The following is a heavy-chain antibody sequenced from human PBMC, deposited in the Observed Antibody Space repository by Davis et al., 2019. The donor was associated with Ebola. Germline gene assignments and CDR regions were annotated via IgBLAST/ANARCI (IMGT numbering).Heavy chain of an antibody. CDR2: ISSSSSTI. J-gene: IGHJ6*02. D-gene: IGHD2-15*01. CDR3: AREELGYCSGGSCPNYYYYYGMDV. CDR1: GFTFSSYS. V-gene: IGHV3-48*02. Sequence: GESLKISCAASGFTFSSYSMNWVRQAPGKGLEWVSYISSSSSTIYYADSVKGRFTISRDNATNSLYLQMNSLRDEDTAVYYCAREELGYCSGGSCPNYYYYYGMDVWGQGTTVTVSS.